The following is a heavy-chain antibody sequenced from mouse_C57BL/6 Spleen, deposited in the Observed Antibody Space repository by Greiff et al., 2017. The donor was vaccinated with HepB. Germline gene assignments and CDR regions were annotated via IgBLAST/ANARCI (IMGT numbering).Heavy chain of an antibody. CDR3: ASDGYYGRGGAMDY. D-gene: IGHD2-3*01. V-gene: IGHV1-81*01. Sequence: QLQQSGAELARPGASVKLSCKASGYTFTSYGISWVKQRTGQGLEWIGEIYPRSGNTYYNEKFKGKATLTADKSSSTAYMELRSLTSEDSAVYFCASDGYYGRGGAMDYWGQGTSVTVSS. J-gene: IGHJ4*01. CDR2: IYPRSGNT. CDR1: GYTFTSYG.